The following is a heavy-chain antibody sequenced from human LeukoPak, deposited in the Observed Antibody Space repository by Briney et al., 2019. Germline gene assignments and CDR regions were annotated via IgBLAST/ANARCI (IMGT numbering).Heavy chain of an antibody. V-gene: IGHV4-34*01. D-gene: IGHD3-10*01. CDR1: GGSFSGYY. CDR2: MNHSGST. CDR3: ASLTVRGVSRHRYYYYGMDV. Sequence: PSETLSLTCAVYGGSFSGYYWSWIRQPPGKGLEWIGEMNHSGSTNYNPSLKSRVTISVDTSKNQFSLKLSSVTAADTAVYYCASLTVRGVSRHRYYYYGMDVWGQGTTVTVSS. J-gene: IGHJ6*02.